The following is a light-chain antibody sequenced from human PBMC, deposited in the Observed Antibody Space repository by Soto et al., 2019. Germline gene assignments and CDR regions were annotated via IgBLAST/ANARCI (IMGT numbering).Light chain of an antibody. J-gene: IGLJ1*01. CDR2: EVS. Sequence: QSVLTQPASVSGSPGQSITISCTGTNSDVGGYKYVSWYQQHPGKAPKLMIFEVSNRPSGVSNRFSGSKSGNTASLTISGLQAEDEADYYCSSYTSNNTQVFGTGTKVTVL. V-gene: IGLV2-14*01. CDR3: SSYTSNNTQV. CDR1: NSDVGGYKY.